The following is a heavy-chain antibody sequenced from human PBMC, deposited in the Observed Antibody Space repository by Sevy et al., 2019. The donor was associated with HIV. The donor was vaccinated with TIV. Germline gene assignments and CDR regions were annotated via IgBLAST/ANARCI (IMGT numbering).Heavy chain of an antibody. CDR2: INTSGST. CDR3: ARSNWVTATNGFSKSYYFDY. J-gene: IGHJ4*02. V-gene: IGHV4-4*07. CDR1: GDSFSSYF. D-gene: IGHD7-27*01. Sequence: SETLSLTCTVSGDSFSSYFWAWIRQPAGKGLEWIGHINTSGSTNYNPSLKSRVTMSVDTSKSQFSLKVTSLTAADTAIYFWARSNWVTATNGFSKSYYFDYWGQGSLVTVSS.